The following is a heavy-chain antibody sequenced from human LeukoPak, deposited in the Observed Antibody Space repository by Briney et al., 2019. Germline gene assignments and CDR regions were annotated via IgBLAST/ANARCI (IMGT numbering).Heavy chain of an antibody. CDR3: ARGYSNWYFDL. J-gene: IGHJ2*01. CDR1: GFTFSNHW. D-gene: IGHD2-15*01. Sequence: GGSLRLSCAASGFTFSNHWMSWVRQAPGKGLEWVANIKQDGSEKYYVDSVKGRFTVSRDNAKNSLYLQMNSLRAEDTAVYYCARGYSNWYFDLWGRGTLVTVSS. CDR2: IKQDGSEK. V-gene: IGHV3-7*04.